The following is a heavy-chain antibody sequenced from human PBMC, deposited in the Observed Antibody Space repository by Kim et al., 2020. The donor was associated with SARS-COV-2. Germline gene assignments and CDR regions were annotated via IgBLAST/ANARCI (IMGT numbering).Heavy chain of an antibody. J-gene: IGHJ5*02. V-gene: IGHV1-69*04. CDR3: ARVLGVTTGWFDP. D-gene: IGHD4-17*01. Sequence: YAQKFQGRVTITADKSTSTASMELSSLRSEDTAVYYCARVLGVTTGWFDPWGQGTLVTVSS.